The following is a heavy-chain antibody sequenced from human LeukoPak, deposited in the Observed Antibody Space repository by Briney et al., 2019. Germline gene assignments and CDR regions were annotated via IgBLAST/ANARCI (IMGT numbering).Heavy chain of an antibody. CDR2: INHSGST. Sequence: SETLSLTCAVYGGPFSGYYWSWIRQPPGKGLEWIGEINHSGSTNYSPSLKSRVTISVDTSKDQFSLKLSSVTAADTAVYYCARGTMTTVTYYFDYWGQGTLVTVSS. J-gene: IGHJ4*02. V-gene: IGHV4-34*01. CDR3: ARGTMTTVTYYFDY. CDR1: GGPFSGYY. D-gene: IGHD4-17*01.